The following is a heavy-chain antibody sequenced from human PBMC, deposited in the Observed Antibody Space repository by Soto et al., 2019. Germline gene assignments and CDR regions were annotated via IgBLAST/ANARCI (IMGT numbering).Heavy chain of an antibody. CDR1: GDSVSSNSAA. J-gene: IGHJ5*02. CDR3: ARAIVVVPAARMYNWFDP. V-gene: IGHV6-1*01. Sequence: QVQLQQSGPGLVKPSQTLSLTCAISGDSVSSNSAAWNWIRQSPSRGLEWLGRTYYRSKWYNDYAVSVKSRITINPATSKNQFSLQLNSVTPEDTAVYYCARAIVVVPAARMYNWFDPWGQGTLVTVSS. D-gene: IGHD2-2*01. CDR2: TYYRSKWYN.